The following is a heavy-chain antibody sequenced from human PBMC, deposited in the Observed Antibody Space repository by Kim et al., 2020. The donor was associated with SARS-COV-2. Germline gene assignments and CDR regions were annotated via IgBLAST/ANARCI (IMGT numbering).Heavy chain of an antibody. D-gene: IGHD3-22*01. CDR3: ARHLGDYYDRHFDY. J-gene: IGHJ4*02. Sequence: PSLKSRVTRSVDTAKNQFSLRLSSVTAADTAVYYCARHLGDYYDRHFDYWGQGTLVTVSS. V-gene: IGHV4-34*01.